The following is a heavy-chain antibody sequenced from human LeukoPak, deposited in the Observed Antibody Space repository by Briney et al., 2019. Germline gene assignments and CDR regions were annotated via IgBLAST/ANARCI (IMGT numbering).Heavy chain of an antibody. J-gene: IGHJ4*02. CDR2: ISGSGGST. Sequence: GGSLRLSCAASGFTFSSYAMSWVRQAPGKGLEWVSAISGSGGSTYYADSVKGRFTISRDNSKNTLYLQMNSLRAEDTAVYYCAKGIVVVPAAIGQDYFDYWGQGTLVTVSS. CDR1: GFTFSSYA. V-gene: IGHV3-23*01. D-gene: IGHD2-2*01. CDR3: AKGIVVVPAAIGQDYFDY.